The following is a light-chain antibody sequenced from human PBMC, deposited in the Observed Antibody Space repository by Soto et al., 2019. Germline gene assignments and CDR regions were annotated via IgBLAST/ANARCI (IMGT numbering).Light chain of an antibody. J-gene: IGLJ2*01. Sequence: QSALTQPASVSGSPGQWITISCTGTSSDVGAYDFVSWYPHYPGKAPKLVTFDVTHRPSGISDSFSGSKSANTASLTISGLQAEDEAFYYCSSYTTRSTLVFGGGTKLTVL. CDR3: SSYTTRSTLV. CDR1: SSDVGAYDF. V-gene: IGLV2-14*01. CDR2: DVT.